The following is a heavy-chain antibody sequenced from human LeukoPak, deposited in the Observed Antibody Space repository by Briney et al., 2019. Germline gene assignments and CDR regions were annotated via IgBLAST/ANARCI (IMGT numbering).Heavy chain of an antibody. CDR1: GDSMTSSNHY. Sequence: SETLSLTCTVSGDSMTSSNHYWVWIRQPPGKGLEWIGSIYYDGNTYYNPSLKSRVTISQDTSKNQFSLKVSSATAADTAVYHCARRSHCTGGSCYPVWGQGTTVTVSS. CDR3: ARRSHCTGGSCYPV. J-gene: IGHJ6*02. CDR2: IYYDGNT. D-gene: IGHD2-15*01. V-gene: IGHV4-39*01.